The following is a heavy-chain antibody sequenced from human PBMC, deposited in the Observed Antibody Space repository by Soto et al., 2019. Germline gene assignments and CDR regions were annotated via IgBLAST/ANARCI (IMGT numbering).Heavy chain of an antibody. CDR2: IIPISGTA. CDR1: GGTFSSYA. Sequence: QVQLVQSGAEVKKPGSSVKVSCKASGGTFSSYAISWVRQAPGQGLEWMGGIIPISGTANYAQKFQGRVTITADESTSTAYMELSSLRSEDTAVYYCVRSQGSSTSLAIYYYYYYGMDVWGQGTTVTVSS. D-gene: IGHD2-2*01. V-gene: IGHV1-69*01. CDR3: VRSQGSSTSLAIYYYYYYGMDV. J-gene: IGHJ6*02.